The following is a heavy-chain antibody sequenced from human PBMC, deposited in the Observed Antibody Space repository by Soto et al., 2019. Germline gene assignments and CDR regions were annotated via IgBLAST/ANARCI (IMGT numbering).Heavy chain of an antibody. CDR3: ARGRGGLRVDFDY. V-gene: IGHV4-34*01. CDR1: GGSFSGYY. D-gene: IGHD3-10*01. J-gene: IGHJ4*02. CDR2: INHSGST. Sequence: SETLSLTCAVYGGSFSGYYWRWIRQPPGKGLEWIGEINHSGSTNYNPSLKSRVTISVDTSKNQFSLKLSSVTAADTAVYYCARGRGGLRVDFDYWGQGTLVTVSS.